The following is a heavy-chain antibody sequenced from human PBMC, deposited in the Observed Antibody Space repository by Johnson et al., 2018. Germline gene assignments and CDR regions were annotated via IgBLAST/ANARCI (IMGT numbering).Heavy chain of an antibody. J-gene: IGHJ6*03. CDR2: IYYSGRT. CDR3: ARGFNYYCYMDV. CDR1: GGSISSYY. V-gene: IGHV4-59*01. Sequence: QVQLQESGPGLVKASETLSLPCTVSGGSISSYYWSWIRQPPGKGLEWIGYIYYSGRTNYNPSLKRRVTISEDTSKNQFSLKLSAVTAAETAVYYCARGFNYYCYMDVWGNGTTVPVSS.